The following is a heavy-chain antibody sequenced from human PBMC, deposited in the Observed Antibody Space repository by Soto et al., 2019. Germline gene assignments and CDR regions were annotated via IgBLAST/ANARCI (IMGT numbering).Heavy chain of an antibody. CDR2: IYYSGST. CDR1: GGSISSSSYY. J-gene: IGHJ4*02. CDR3: ATLKKFTNYFDY. V-gene: IGHV4-61*05. Sequence: SETLSLTCTVSGGSISSSSYYWGWIRQPPGKGLEWIGYIYYSGSTNYNPSLKSRVTISVDTSKNQFSLKLSSVTAADTAVYYCATLKKFTNYFDYWGQGTLVTVSS. D-gene: IGHD2-8*01.